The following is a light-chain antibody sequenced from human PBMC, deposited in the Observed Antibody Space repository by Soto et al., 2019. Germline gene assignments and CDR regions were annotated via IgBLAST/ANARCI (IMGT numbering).Light chain of an antibody. CDR1: SSNIGSNY. V-gene: IGLV1-47*01. CDR3: AAWDDSLSGVV. J-gene: IGLJ2*01. Sequence: QLVLTQPPSASGTPGQRVTISCSGSSSNIGSNYVYWYQQLPGTAPKLLIYRNNQRPSGVPDRFSGSKSGTSASLAISGLRSEDEADYYCAAWDDSLSGVVFGGGTTVTVL. CDR2: RNN.